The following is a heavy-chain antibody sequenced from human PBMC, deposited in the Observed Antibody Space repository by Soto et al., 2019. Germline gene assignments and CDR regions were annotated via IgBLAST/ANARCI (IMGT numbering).Heavy chain of an antibody. J-gene: IGHJ3*02. CDR1: GFTVSSNY. Sequence: EVQLVESGGGLVQPGGSLRLSCAASGFTVSSNYMSWVRQAPGKGLKWVSVIFTGGSTYYADSVKGRFTISRHSSMNTVYLQMHSLRAEDTAVYYCARDRQSSGWLDAFDIWGQGTMVTVSS. D-gene: IGHD6-19*01. CDR3: ARDRQSSGWLDAFDI. V-gene: IGHV3-53*04. CDR2: IFTGGST.